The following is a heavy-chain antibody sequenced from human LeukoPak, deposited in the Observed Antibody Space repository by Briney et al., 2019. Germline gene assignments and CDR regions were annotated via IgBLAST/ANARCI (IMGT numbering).Heavy chain of an antibody. CDR3: VRPTAAAATAGLDS. CDR1: GFTFSSYG. D-gene: IGHD6-13*01. V-gene: IGHV3-30*19. J-gene: IGHJ4*02. CDR2: ISYSGGNK. Sequence: GGSLRLSCVVSGFTFSSYGMHWVRQAPGKGLEWVAVISYSGGNKYYAESVKGRFTISRDNSKNTLYLQMNSLIPEDTAVYYCVRPTAAAATAGLDSWGQGTLVTVSS.